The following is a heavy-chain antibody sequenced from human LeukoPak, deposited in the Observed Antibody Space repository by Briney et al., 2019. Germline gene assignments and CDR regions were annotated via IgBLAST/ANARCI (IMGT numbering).Heavy chain of an antibody. CDR2: ISAYNGNT. CDR3: ARVRGHYDILTGYYTRDAFDI. J-gene: IGHJ3*02. CDR1: GYTFTSYG. Sequence: ASVKVSCKASGYTFTSYGISWVRQAPGQGLEWMGWISAYNGNTNYAQKLQGRVTMTADTSASTAYMELRSLRSDDTAVYYCARVRGHYDILTGYYTRDAFDIWGQGTMVTVSS. V-gene: IGHV1-18*01. D-gene: IGHD3-9*01.